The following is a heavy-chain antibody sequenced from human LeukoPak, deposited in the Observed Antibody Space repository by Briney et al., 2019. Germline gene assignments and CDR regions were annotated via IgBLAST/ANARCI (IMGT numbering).Heavy chain of an antibody. D-gene: IGHD2/OR15-2a*01. CDR1: GGPISSYY. CDR2: VYYTGST. Sequence: SETLSLTCTVSGGPISSYYGSWIRQPPGKGLGWIGYVYYTGSTNYNPSLKSRVTISLDTSKNQFSLRLSSVTAADTAVYYCATSTRSRGPAFDIWGQGTVVTVSS. J-gene: IGHJ3*02. CDR3: ATSTRSRGPAFDI. V-gene: IGHV4-59*08.